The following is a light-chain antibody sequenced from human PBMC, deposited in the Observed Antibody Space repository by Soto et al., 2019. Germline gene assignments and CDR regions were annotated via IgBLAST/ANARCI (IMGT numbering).Light chain of an antibody. Sequence: DIQMTQSQSSVSAYVGDRVTITCRASQGISNWLAWYQQKPGKAPKLLIYAASSLQSGVPSRFSGSGSGTDFTLIISSLQPEDFATYYCQHANSFPYTFGGGTKVEIK. CDR3: QHANSFPYT. J-gene: IGKJ4*01. V-gene: IGKV1-12*01. CDR1: QGISNW. CDR2: AAS.